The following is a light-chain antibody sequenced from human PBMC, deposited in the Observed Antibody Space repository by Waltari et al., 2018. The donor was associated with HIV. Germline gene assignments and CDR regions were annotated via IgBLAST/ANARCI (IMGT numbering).Light chain of an antibody. J-gene: IGLJ2*01. V-gene: IGLV2-23*01. CDR1: SSDVGSFNL. CDR3: CSYAGSSTWV. CDR2: WGS. Sequence: QSALTQPASVSGSPGQSITISCTGTSSDVGSFNLVSWYQQHPGKAPKCMSDWGSKRPCGFSNRFAWSKCGNTAPLTIAGLQAEDEADYYGCSYAGSSTWVFGGGTKLTVL.